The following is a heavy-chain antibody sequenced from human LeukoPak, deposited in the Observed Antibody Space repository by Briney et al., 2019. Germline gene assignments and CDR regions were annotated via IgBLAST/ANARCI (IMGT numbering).Heavy chain of an antibody. CDR2: IWYDGSNK. CDR1: GFTFGSYG. Sequence: GGSLRLSCAASGFTFGSYGMHWVRQAPGKGLEWVAVIWYDGSNKYYADSVKGRFTISRDNAKNSLYLQMNSLRAEDTAVYYCARCSSSHPYWGQGTLVTVSS. D-gene: IGHD6-13*01. CDR3: ARCSSSHPY. V-gene: IGHV3-33*01. J-gene: IGHJ4*02.